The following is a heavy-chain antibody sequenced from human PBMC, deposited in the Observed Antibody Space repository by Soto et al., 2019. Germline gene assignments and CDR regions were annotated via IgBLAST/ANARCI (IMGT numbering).Heavy chain of an antibody. CDR3: ARGQSSRDYYYGMDV. CDR1: GGILSRYA. CDR2: IIHIFGTA. D-gene: IGHD6-13*01. V-gene: IGHV1-69*13. Sequence: SVKISCKASGGILSRYAISWVRQAPGQGLEWMGGIIHIFGTANYAQKFQGRATITADESTSTAYMELSSLRAEDTAVYYCARGQSSRDYYYGMDVWGQGTTVTVSS. J-gene: IGHJ6*02.